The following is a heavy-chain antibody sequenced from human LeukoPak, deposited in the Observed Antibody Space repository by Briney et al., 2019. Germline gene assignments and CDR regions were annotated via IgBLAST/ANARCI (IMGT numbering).Heavy chain of an antibody. CDR3: AKDDRSSWYYFDY. V-gene: IGHV3-30*02. J-gene: IGHJ4*02. CDR2: IRYDGSNK. D-gene: IGHD6-13*01. Sequence: PGGSLRLSCAASGFTFSSYGMHWVRQAPGKGLEWVAFIRYDGSNKYYADSVKGRFTISRYNSKNTLYLQMNSLRAEDTAVYYCAKDDRSSWYYFDYWGQGTLVTVSS. CDR1: GFTFSSYG.